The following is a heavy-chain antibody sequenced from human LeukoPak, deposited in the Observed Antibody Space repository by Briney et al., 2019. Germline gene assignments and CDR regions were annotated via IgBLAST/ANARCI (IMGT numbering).Heavy chain of an antibody. J-gene: IGHJ3*02. CDR1: GDSTSNFY. CDR2: VYHSGSA. D-gene: IGHD6-19*01. Sequence: SETLSLICTVSGDSTSNFYWSWIRQPPGKGLEWIGYVYHSGSAYYNTSLMSRVTMSVDTSKNQFSLKLTSVTAVDTAVYYCARNQAVAGNRGAFDILGQGTMVTVSS. V-gene: IGHV4-59*04. CDR3: ARNQAVAGNRGAFDI.